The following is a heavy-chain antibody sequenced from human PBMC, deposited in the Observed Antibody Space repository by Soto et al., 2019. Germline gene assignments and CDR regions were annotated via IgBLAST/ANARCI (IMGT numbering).Heavy chain of an antibody. Sequence: EVQLVETGGGLIQPGGSLRLSCAASGFTVSSNYMSWVRQAPGQGLEWVSAIYAGGYTYYADAVKGRFTISRDNSKKTVYVQMNSLRDGYTVVYYCAGGAGYDSSGLYQFQYFQHWGQGTLVTVSS. CDR3: AGGAGYDSSGLYQFQYFQH. CDR1: GFTVSSNY. CDR2: IYAGGYT. V-gene: IGHV3-53*02. D-gene: IGHD3-22*01. J-gene: IGHJ1*01.